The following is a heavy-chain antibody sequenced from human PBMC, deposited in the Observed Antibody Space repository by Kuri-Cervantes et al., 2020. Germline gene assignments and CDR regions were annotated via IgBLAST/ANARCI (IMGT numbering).Heavy chain of an antibody. CDR2: VYYSGDT. J-gene: IGHJ4*02. V-gene: IGHV4-59*01. D-gene: IGHD1-26*01. CDR1: GGSISSYY. Sequence: SETLSLTCTVSGGSISSYYWSWIRQPPGKGLEWIGYVYYSGDTNYNPSLKSRVTMSVDTSKNQFSLRLSSVTAADTAIYFCARDSGSFSRNFFNYWGQGTLVTVSS. CDR3: ARDSGSFSRNFFNY.